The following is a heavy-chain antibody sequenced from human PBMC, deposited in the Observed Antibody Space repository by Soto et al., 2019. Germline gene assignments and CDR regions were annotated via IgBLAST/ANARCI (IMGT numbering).Heavy chain of an antibody. D-gene: IGHD6-13*01. CDR1: GGTFSSYA. CDR2: IIPIFGTA. Sequence: QVQLVQSGAEVKKPGSSVKVSCKASGGTFSSYAISWVRQAPGQGLEWMGGIIPIFGTANYAQKFQGRVTITADESTSTAYMELSRLRSEDTAVYYCAGGRAYSGRGFNWFDPWGQGNLVTVSS. V-gene: IGHV1-69*12. CDR3: AGGRAYSGRGFNWFDP. J-gene: IGHJ5*02.